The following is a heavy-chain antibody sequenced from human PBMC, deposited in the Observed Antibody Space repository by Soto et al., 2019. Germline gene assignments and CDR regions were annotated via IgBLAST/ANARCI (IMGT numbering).Heavy chain of an antibody. Sequence: QVQLVQSGADVKKPGASVKVSCKTSGYTFSSYDINWVRQATGQGLEWMGWMNPNSGNTGYVQKFQGRVTMNRNTSISTAYLELSSLRSEDTAVYYCARSRILDYWGQGTLVTVSS. CDR2: MNPNSGNT. CDR3: ARSRILDY. J-gene: IGHJ4*02. V-gene: IGHV1-8*01. CDR1: GYTFSSYD.